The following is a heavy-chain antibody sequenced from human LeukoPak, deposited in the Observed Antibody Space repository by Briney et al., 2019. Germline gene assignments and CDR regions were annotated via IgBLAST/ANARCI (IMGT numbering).Heavy chain of an antibody. CDR3: AREDVVVVAATVFGAFDI. V-gene: IGHV3-7*01. CDR2: IKQDGSEK. J-gene: IGHJ3*02. D-gene: IGHD2-15*01. CDR1: GFTFSSYW. Sequence: GGSLRLSCAASGFTFSSYWMSWVRQAPGKGLEWVANIKQDGSEKYYVDSVKGRFTISRDNAKNSLYLQMNSLRAEDTAVYYCAREDVVVVAATVFGAFDIWGQGTMVTVSS.